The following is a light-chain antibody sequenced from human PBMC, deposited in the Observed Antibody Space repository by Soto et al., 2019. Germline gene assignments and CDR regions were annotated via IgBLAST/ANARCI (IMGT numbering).Light chain of an antibody. J-gene: IGKJ1*01. CDR2: DAS. V-gene: IGKV3-20*01. CDR3: QQYDTSPRT. Sequence: EIVLTQSPATLSLSPGERATLSCRASQSVGSNVAWYQQKLGQGPRLLIYDASNRATGIPARFSGSGSGTDFTLTISRLEPEDFAVYYCQQYDTSPRTFGQGTKVE. CDR1: QSVGSN.